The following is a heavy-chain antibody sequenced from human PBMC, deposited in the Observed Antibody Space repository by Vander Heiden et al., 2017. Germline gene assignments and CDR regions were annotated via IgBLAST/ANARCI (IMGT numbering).Heavy chain of an antibody. Sequence: QLQLQESGPGLVKPSETLSLPCSVSGASINNHTYYWGWIRQPPGKGLEWIGNIYYSGSTYYNPSLKSRVTISVDTSKNQFSLKLSSVTAADTAVYYCVRYCTSANCYMGGFDYWGQGTLVTVSS. V-gene: IGHV4-39*01. CDR3: VRYCTSANCYMGGFDY. D-gene: IGHD2-2*02. J-gene: IGHJ4*02. CDR2: IYYSGST. CDR1: GASINNHTYY.